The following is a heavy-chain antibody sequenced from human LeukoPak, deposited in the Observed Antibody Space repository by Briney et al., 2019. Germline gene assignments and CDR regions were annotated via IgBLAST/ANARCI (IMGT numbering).Heavy chain of an antibody. V-gene: IGHV3-48*01. CDR3: ARAPYGVVIAIIDY. D-gene: IGHD2-21*01. Sequence: GGSLRLSCAASGFTFSSYSMNGVPQAPGRGREWVSYISSSSSTIYYADCVKGRFTISRDNAKNSLYLQMNSLRAEDTAVYYCARAPYGVVIAIIDYWGQGTLVTVSS. CDR1: GFTFSSYS. J-gene: IGHJ4*02. CDR2: ISSSSSTI.